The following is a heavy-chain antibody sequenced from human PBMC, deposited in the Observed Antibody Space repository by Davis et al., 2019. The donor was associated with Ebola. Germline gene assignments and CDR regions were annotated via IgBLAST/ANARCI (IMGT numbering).Heavy chain of an antibody. CDR1: GFTFAVSA. J-gene: IGHJ4*02. Sequence: AASVKVSCKASGFTFAVSAMQWVRQARGQRLEWIGWIVVGSGTTNYAQKFQERVTVTRDMSTNTAYMELSSLRSEDTAMYYCARQEEWLNYYFDYWGQGTLVTVSS. CDR3: ARQEEWLNYYFDY. V-gene: IGHV1-58*02. D-gene: IGHD5-12*01. CDR2: IVVGSGTT.